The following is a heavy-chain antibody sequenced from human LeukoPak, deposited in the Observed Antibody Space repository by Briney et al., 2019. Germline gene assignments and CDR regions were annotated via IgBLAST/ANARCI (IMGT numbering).Heavy chain of an antibody. CDR2: IYHSGST. Sequence: SQTLSLTCAVSGGSISSSNWWSWVRQPPGKGLEWIGEIYHSGSTNYNPSLKSRVTISVDKSKNQFSLKLSSVTAADTAVYYCARRGGDYGDYFLDYWGQGTLVTVSS. CDR1: GGSISSSNW. V-gene: IGHV4-4*02. D-gene: IGHD4-17*01. J-gene: IGHJ4*02. CDR3: ARRGGDYGDYFLDY.